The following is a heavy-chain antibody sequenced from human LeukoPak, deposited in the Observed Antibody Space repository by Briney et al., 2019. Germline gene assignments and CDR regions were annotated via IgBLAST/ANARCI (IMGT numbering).Heavy chain of an antibody. CDR2: IRYDGSNK. J-gene: IGHJ6*03. CDR3: AKGATVTPDYYYYYMDV. D-gene: IGHD4-17*01. CDR1: GFTFSTYG. Sequence: PGRSLRLSCAASGFTFSTYGMHWVRQAPGKGLGWVAFIRYDGSNKYYVDSVKGRFTISRDNSKNTLYLQMNSLRAEDTAVYYCAKGATVTPDYYYYYMDVWGKGTTVTVSS. V-gene: IGHV3-30*02.